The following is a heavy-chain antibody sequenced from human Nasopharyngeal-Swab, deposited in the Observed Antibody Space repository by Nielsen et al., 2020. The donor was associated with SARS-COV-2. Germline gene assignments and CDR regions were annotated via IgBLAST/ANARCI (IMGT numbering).Heavy chain of an antibody. J-gene: IGHJ6*03. CDR3: ARAPGVDYYYYMDV. CDR2: INPGTVNT. V-gene: IGHV1-3*01. CDR1: GYTFTNYG. Sequence: ASVKVSCKVSGYTFTNYGIHWVRQAPGQRLEWMGWINPGTVNTKYSQKFQGRVTISRDTSASTAYMELSSRRSEDTAVYYCARAPGVDYYYYMDVWGNGTTVTVSS.